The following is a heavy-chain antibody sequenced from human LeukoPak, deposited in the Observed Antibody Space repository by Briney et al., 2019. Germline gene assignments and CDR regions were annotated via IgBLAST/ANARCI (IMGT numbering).Heavy chain of an antibody. D-gene: IGHD5-12*01. J-gene: IGHJ4*02. Sequence: SETLSLTCTVSGVPISTYYWSWIRQPPGKGLEWIGYIYYSGSTNYNPSLNSRVTISVDTSKNQFSLQLNSVTAADTAVYYCVRHDGRGGATMGSLDSWGQGSLVTVSS. CDR1: GVPISTYY. CDR2: IYYSGST. CDR3: VRHDGRGGATMGSLDS. V-gene: IGHV4-59*08.